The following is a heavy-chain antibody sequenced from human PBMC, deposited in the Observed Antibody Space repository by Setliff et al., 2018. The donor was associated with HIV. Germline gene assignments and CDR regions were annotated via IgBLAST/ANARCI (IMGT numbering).Heavy chain of an antibody. D-gene: IGHD1-26*01. CDR3: ARTRAPYFFDF. J-gene: IGHJ4*02. CDR2: VSSIGNT. CDR1: GISINGYY. V-gene: IGHV4-4*08. Sequence: SETLSLTCSVSGISINGYYWSWIRQSPRTRLEWIGYVSSIGNTNYNPSLKSRVTISVNTSKNQFSLQLNSVTAADTAVYFCARTRAPYFFDFWGQGAQVTVSS.